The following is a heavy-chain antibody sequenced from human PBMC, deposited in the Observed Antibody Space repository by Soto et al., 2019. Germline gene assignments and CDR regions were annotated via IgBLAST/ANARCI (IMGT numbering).Heavy chain of an antibody. CDR3: AKDVVVGATTGLGDYYYYYGMDV. J-gene: IGHJ6*02. D-gene: IGHD1-26*01. V-gene: IGHV3-30*18. CDR1: GFTFSSYG. Sequence: QVQLVESGGGVVQPGRSLRLSCAASGFTFSSYGMHWVRQATGKGLEWVAVISYDGSNKYYADSVKGRFTISRDNSKNTLYLQMNSQRAEDTAVYYCAKDVVVGATTGLGDYYYYYGMDVWGQGTTVTVSS. CDR2: ISYDGSNK.